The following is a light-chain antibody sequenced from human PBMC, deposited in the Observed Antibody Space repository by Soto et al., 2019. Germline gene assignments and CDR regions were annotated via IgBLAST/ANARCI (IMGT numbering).Light chain of an antibody. V-gene: IGLV4-60*02. CDR1: SGHSTYI. J-gene: IGLJ3*02. Sequence: QSVLTQSSSASASLGSSVRLTCTLSSGHSTYIIAWHQQQPGKAPRFLMKVEGSGSYDKGSGVPDRFSGSSSGADRYLTISTLQFEDEADYFCETWDNNTWVFGGGTKITVL. CDR2: VEGSGSY. CDR3: ETWDNNTWV.